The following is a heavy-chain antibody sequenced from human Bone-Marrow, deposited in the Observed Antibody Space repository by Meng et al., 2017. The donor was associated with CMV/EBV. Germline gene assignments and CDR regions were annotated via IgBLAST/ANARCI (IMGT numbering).Heavy chain of an antibody. V-gene: IGHV3-20*04. J-gene: IGHJ5*02. D-gene: IGHD6-6*01. CDR3: ARDLGSSYNWFDP. Sequence: SGAARGFDFDEYGMGGVRQAPGKGLEWVSGINWNGGSTGYADSVKGRFTISRDNAKNSLYLQMNSLRAEDTALYYCARDLGSSYNWFDPWGQGTLVTVSS. CDR2: INWNGGST. CDR1: GFDFDEYG.